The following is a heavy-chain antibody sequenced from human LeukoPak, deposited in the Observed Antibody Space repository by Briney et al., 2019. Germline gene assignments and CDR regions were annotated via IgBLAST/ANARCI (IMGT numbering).Heavy chain of an antibody. CDR1: GGSFSGYY. V-gene: IGHV4-34*01. J-gene: IGHJ4*02. CDR3: ARRITMIVVVFPKYYFDY. CDR2: INHSGST. D-gene: IGHD3-22*01. Sequence: PSETLSLTCAVYGGSFSGYYWSWIRQPPGKGLEWIGEINHSGSTNHNPSLKSRVTISVDTSKNQFSLKLSSVTAADTAVYYCARRITMIVVVFPKYYFDYWGQGTLVTVSS.